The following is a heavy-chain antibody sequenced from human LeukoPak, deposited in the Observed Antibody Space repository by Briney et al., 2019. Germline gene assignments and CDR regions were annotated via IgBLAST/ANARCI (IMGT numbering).Heavy chain of an antibody. CDR1: GGTFTNYT. Sequence: GASVKVSCKASGGTFTNYTISWVRQAPGQGLEWMGGIIPIFGTANYAQKFQGRVTITADESTSTAYMELNSLRSKDTAVYYCARDRRWRPRESPSFDSWGQGTLVTVSS. CDR3: ARDRRWRPRESPSFDS. J-gene: IGHJ4*02. CDR2: IIPIFGTA. D-gene: IGHD5-24*01. V-gene: IGHV1-69*13.